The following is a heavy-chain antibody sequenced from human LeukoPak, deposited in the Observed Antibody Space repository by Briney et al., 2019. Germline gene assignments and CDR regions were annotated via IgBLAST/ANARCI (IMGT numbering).Heavy chain of an antibody. V-gene: IGHV3-48*02. CDR2: VSSSRSFI. D-gene: IGHD5-24*01. J-gene: IGHJ4*02. CDR1: GFSFSTYS. Sequence: GGSLRLSCAASGFSFSTYSFHWVRQAPGKGLEWVSYVSSSRSFIYYADSVKGRFTISRDNAKSSVFLQMNSLRDEDTAVYYCARDGYNSLGYWGQGTLVTVSS. CDR3: ARDGYNSLGY.